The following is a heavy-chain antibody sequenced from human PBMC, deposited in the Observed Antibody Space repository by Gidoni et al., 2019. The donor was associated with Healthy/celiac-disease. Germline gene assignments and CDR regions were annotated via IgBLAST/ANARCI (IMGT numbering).Heavy chain of an antibody. CDR1: GFTFSSSA. V-gene: IGHV3-23*01. J-gene: IGHJ6*03. Sequence: EVQLLESGGGLVQPGGSLSLSCAASGFTFSSSAMSWVRQAPGKGLEWVSAISGSGGSTYYADSVKGRFTISRDNSKNTLYLQMNSLRAEDTAVDYCAKNLVAATPYYYYMDVWGKGTTVTVSS. D-gene: IGHD2-15*01. CDR2: ISGSGGST. CDR3: AKNLVAATPYYYYMDV.